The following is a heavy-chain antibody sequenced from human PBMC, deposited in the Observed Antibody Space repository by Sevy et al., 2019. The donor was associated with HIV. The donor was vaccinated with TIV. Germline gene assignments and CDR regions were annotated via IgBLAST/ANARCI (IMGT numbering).Heavy chain of an antibody. Sequence: WGSLRLSCAASGFTFYKYAMSWVRQAPGKGLEGVSSIGGSGTITYYADSVKGRFTMSIDNSKNTLYLQMNSLRAEDTAVYYCAKEDYYDSSGSPIDQWGQGTLVTVSS. D-gene: IGHD3-22*01. CDR3: AKEDYYDSSGSPIDQ. CDR1: GFTFYKYA. J-gene: IGHJ4*02. CDR2: IGGSGTIT. V-gene: IGHV3-23*01.